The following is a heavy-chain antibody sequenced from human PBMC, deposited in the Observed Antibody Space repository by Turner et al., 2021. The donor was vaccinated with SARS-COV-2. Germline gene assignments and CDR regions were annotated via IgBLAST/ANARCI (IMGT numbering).Heavy chain of an antibody. J-gene: IGHJ4*02. CDR3: LGRYIVVVLVAISEVDY. CDR1: GSTLTELS. Sequence: QVQMVQSGAEVKKPGASVKVSCKVSGSTLTELSMHWVRQAPGKGLEWMGGFDPEDGKTIYAQKFQGRVTMTEDTSTDTAYMELSSLRSEDTAVYYCLGRYIVVVLVAISEVDYWGQGTLVTVSS. D-gene: IGHD2-2*01. CDR2: FDPEDGKT. V-gene: IGHV1-24*01.